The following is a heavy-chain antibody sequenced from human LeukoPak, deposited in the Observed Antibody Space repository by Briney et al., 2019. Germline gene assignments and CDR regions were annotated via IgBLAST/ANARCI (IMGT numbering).Heavy chain of an antibody. Sequence: HPGGSLRLSCAASGFTFSSYAMHWVRQAPGKGLEWVAVISYDGSNKYYADSVKGRFTISRDNSKNTLYLQMNSLRAEDTAVYYCASLDDFWSGYYPDWGQGTLVTVSP. CDR3: ASLDDFWSGYYPD. V-gene: IGHV3-30*04. CDR2: ISYDGSNK. CDR1: GFTFSSYA. D-gene: IGHD3-3*01. J-gene: IGHJ4*02.